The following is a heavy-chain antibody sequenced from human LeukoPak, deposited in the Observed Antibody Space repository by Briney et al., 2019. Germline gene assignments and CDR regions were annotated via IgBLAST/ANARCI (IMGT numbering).Heavy chain of an antibody. Sequence: GGSLRLSCAASGFTFSSYAMHWVRQAPGKGLEWVAVISYDGSNKYYADSVKGRFTISRDNSKNTLYLQMTSLRAEDTAVYYCARGNYYDSSGKDYWGQGTPVTVSS. CDR2: ISYDGSNK. CDR3: ARGNYYDSSGKDY. D-gene: IGHD3-22*01. J-gene: IGHJ4*02. V-gene: IGHV3-30-3*01. CDR1: GFTFSSYA.